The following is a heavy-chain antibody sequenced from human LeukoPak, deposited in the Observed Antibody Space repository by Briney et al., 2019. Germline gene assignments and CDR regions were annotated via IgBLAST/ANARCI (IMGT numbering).Heavy chain of an antibody. CDR1: GFSVSSNY. V-gene: IGHV3-66*02. J-gene: IGHJ3*02. CDR3: ARITYSCSSRGGAFDI. Sequence: GGSLRLSCAASGFSVSSNYMSWVRQAPGKGLEWVSVIYSGGSTYYADSVKGRFTISRDNSKNALYLQMNSLRVEDTAVYYCARITYSCSSRGGAFDIWGQGTMVTVSS. D-gene: IGHD6-6*01. CDR2: IYSGGST.